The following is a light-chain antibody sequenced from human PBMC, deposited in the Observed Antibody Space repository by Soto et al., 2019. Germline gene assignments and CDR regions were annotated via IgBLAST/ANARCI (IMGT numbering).Light chain of an antibody. Sequence: ITVRASQGIGGWLACYQHKPGKAPKLLIYATSSLQSGVPSRFSGSRSGTEFTLTISSLQSEDFATYYCQPSYSTPQTFGGGTKVDIK. CDR2: ATS. V-gene: IGKV1-39*01. CDR3: QPSYSTPQT. J-gene: IGKJ4*02. CDR1: QGIGGW.